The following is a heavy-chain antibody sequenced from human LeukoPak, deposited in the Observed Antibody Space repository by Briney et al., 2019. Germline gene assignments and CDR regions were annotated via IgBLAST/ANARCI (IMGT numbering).Heavy chain of an antibody. Sequence: HPGGSLRLSCAASGFTFSNYAMHWVRQASGKGLEWVGRIRSKANSYATAYAASVKGRFTISRDDSKNTAYLQMNSLKTEDTAVYYCSVNYCSGGSCYMLWGQGTLVTVSS. D-gene: IGHD2-15*01. V-gene: IGHV3-73*01. CDR3: SVNYCSGGSCYML. CDR2: IRSKANSYAT. J-gene: IGHJ4*02. CDR1: GFTFSNYA.